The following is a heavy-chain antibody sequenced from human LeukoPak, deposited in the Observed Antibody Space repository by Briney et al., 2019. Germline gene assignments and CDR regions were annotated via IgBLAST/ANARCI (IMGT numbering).Heavy chain of an antibody. V-gene: IGHV4-59*01. CDR1: GVSISSYY. CDR3: ARVAFSGWVAMIDY. Sequence: PSETLSLTCTVSGVSISSYYWSWIRQPPGKGLEWIGYIYYSGSTNYNPSLKSRVTISVDTSKNQFSLKLSSVTAADTAVYYCARVAFSGWVAMIDYWGQGTLVTVSS. CDR2: IYYSGST. D-gene: IGHD6-19*01. J-gene: IGHJ4*02.